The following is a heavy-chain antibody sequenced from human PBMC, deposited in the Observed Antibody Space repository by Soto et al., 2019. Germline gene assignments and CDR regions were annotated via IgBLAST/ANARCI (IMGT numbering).Heavy chain of an antibody. J-gene: IGHJ4*02. CDR2: IIPFFGTA. CDR3: AREYCSGGTCCRAFDY. Sequence: GASVKVSCKASGGTFSTYAINWVRQAPGQGLEWMGGIIPFFGTANYAQKFQGRVTITADESTSTGYMELSSLRSEDTAVYYCAREYCSGGTCCRAFDYWGQGTLVTVSS. CDR1: GGTFSTYA. V-gene: IGHV1-69*13. D-gene: IGHD2-15*01.